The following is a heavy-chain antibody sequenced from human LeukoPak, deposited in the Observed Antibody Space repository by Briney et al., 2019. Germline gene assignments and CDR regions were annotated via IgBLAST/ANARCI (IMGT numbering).Heavy chain of an antibody. CDR1: GFALSGDN. CDR2: IGTSSSYI. J-gene: IGHJ3*02. Sequence: GGSLRLSCAASGFALSGDNMNWVRQAPGTGLEWVSFIGTSSSYITYAASVPGRFTISRDNAKNSLYLQMNSLRAEDTAMYFCARDRAIDIRAYDIWGQGTMVTVSS. D-gene: IGHD5-12*01. CDR3: ARDRAIDIRAYDI. V-gene: IGHV3-21*01.